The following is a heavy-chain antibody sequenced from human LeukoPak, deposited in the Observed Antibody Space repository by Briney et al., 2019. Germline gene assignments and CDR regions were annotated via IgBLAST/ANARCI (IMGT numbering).Heavy chain of an antibody. CDR3: ARPRGDYGLLTHYFDY. CDR1: GYSISSGYY. CDR2: IYHSGST. Sequence: SETLSLTCTVSGYSISSGYYWGWIRQPPGKGLEWIGSIYHSGSTYYNPSLKSRVTISVDTSKNQFSLKLSSVTAADTAVYYCARPRGDYGLLTHYFDYWGQGTLVTVSS. V-gene: IGHV4-38-2*02. J-gene: IGHJ4*02. D-gene: IGHD4-17*01.